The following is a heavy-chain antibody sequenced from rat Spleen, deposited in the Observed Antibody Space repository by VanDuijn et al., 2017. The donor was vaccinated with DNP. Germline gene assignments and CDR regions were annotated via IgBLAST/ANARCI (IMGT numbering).Heavy chain of an antibody. J-gene: IGHJ2*01. CDR2: ISSGGDT. D-gene: IGHD1-6*01. CDR3: SKDSYGYNFDY. Sequence: QVQLKESGPGLVQPSQTLSLTCTVSGFSLTTYGVAWVRQPPGKGLEWIAAISSGGDTHYKSALKSRLSITRDISESHGFLKVNSLQTEATAIYFCSKDSYGYNFDYWGQGVMVTVSS. V-gene: IGHV2S12*01. CDR1: GFSLTTYG.